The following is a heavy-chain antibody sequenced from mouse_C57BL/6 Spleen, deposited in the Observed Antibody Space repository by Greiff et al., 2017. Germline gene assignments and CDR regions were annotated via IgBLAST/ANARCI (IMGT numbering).Heavy chain of an antibody. D-gene: IGHD4-1*01. CDR1: GYAFSSSW. Sequence: VKLMESGPELVKPGASVKISCKASGYAFSSSWMNWVKQRPGKGLEWIGRIYPGDGDTNYNGKFKGKATLTADKSSSTAYMQLSSLTSEDSAVYFWARWNWDDYAMDYWGQGTSVTVSS. V-gene: IGHV1-82*01. CDR2: IYPGDGDT. CDR3: ARWNWDDYAMDY. J-gene: IGHJ4*01.